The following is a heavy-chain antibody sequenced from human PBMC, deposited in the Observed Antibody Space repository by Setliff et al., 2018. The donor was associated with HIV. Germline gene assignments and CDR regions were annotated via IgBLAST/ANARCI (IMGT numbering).Heavy chain of an antibody. V-gene: IGHV5-51*01. D-gene: IGHD5-12*01. J-gene: IGHJ4*02. Sequence: GESLKISCKGSGYSFTSNWIGWVRQMPGKGLEWMGIIYPGDSDARYSPSFQGQVTISADKSISTAYLQWSGLKASDTAMYYCARLDGYTGYDPFDYWGQGTLVTVSS. CDR2: IYPGDSDA. CDR3: ARLDGYTGYDPFDY. CDR1: GYSFTSNW.